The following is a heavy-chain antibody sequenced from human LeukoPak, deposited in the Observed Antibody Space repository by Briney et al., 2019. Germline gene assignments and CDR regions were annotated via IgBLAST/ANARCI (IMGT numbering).Heavy chain of an antibody. CDR1: GFTFSDSY. CDR2: ISGSGHDI. Sequence: GGSLRLSCAASGFTFSDSYMTWVRQAPGKGVEWVAYISGSGHDINYSESAKGRFTISRDNAKNSLYLQMNSLRAEDTAVYYCAREYTYYYGSGSLENYYYYYYMDVWGKGTTVTISS. CDR3: AREYTYYYGSGSLENYYYYYYMDV. J-gene: IGHJ6*03. D-gene: IGHD3-10*01. V-gene: IGHV3-11*06.